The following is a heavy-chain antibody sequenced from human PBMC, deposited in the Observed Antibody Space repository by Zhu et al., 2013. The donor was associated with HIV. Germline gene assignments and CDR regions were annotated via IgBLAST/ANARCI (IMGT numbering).Heavy chain of an antibody. Sequence: QVQLVQSGAEVKKPGASVKVSCKASGYTFTSYYMHWVRQAPGQGLEWMGIINPSGGSTSYAQKFQGRVTMTRDTSTSTVYMELSSLRSEDTAVYYCARDLGDILTGWRYYYYGMDVWGQGTTGHRLL. CDR1: GYTFTSYY. CDR2: INPSGGST. V-gene: IGHV1-46*01. D-gene: IGHD3-9*01. CDR3: ARDLGDILTGWRYYYYGMDV. J-gene: IGHJ6*02.